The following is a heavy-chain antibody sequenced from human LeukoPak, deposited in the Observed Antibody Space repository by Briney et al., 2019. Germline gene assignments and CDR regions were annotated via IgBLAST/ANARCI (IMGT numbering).Heavy chain of an antibody. CDR2: ISYDGSNK. Sequence: GGSLRLSCAASGFTFSSYDMHWVRQAPGKGLEWVAVISYDGSNKYYADSVKGRFTISRDNSKNTLYLQMNSLRAEDTAVYYCAKDYDFWSGYYHDAFDIWGQGTMVTVSS. J-gene: IGHJ3*02. D-gene: IGHD3-3*01. V-gene: IGHV3-30*18. CDR3: AKDYDFWSGYYHDAFDI. CDR1: GFTFSSYD.